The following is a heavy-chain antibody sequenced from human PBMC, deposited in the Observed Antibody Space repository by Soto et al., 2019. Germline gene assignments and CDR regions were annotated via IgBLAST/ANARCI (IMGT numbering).Heavy chain of an antibody. J-gene: IGHJ6*02. CDR2: IYYGGST. CDR1: GGSISSGDYY. V-gene: IGHV4-30-4*01. CDR3: ARCKASTYYYYYSMDV. Sequence: QVQLQESGPGLVKPSQTLSLTCTVSGGSISSGDYYWSWIRQPPGKGLEWVGYIYYGGSTHYNPSRKRRVTISVDTSENQSSLKPSSVTAADTAVYYCARCKASTYYYYYSMDVGGQGTTVTVSS.